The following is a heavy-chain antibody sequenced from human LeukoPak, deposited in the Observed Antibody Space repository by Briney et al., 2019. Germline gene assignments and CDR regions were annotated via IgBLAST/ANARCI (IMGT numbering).Heavy chain of an antibody. CDR1: GGSISSYY. V-gene: IGHV4-59*01. Sequence: SETLSLTCTVAGGSISSYYWSWIRQPPGKGLEWIGYIYYSGSTNYNPSLKSRVTISVDTSKNQFSLRLSSVTAADTAVYYCARDSSGYYNWFDPWGQGTLVTVSS. CDR2: IYYSGST. D-gene: IGHD3-22*01. J-gene: IGHJ5*02. CDR3: ARDSSGYYNWFDP.